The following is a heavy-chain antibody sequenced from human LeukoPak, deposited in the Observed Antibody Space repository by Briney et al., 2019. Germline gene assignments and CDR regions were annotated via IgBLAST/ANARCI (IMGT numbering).Heavy chain of an antibody. CDR2: ISGSGGST. D-gene: IGHD3-22*01. CDR3: AKHPLHYYDSSGYLDY. V-gene: IGHV3-23*01. J-gene: IGHJ4*02. Sequence: GGSLRLSCAASGFTFSSYAMSWVRQAPGKGLEWVSAISGSGGSTYYADSVKGRFTISRDNSKNTLYLQMNSLRAEDTAVYYCAKHPLHYYDSSGYLDYWGQGTLVTVSS. CDR1: GFTFSSYA.